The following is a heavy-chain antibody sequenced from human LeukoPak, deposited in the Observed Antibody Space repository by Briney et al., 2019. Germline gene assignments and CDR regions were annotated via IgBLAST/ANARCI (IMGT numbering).Heavy chain of an antibody. CDR3: AKGNWRYFDY. CDR2: ISGSGGST. J-gene: IGHJ4*02. Sequence: GGSLRLSCAASGFTFSTYVMNWVRQAPGKGLEWVSAISGSGGSTYYADSVKGRFTISRDNSKNTLYLQMNSLGADDTAVYYCAKGNWRYFDYWGQGTLVTVSS. CDR1: GFTFSTYV. V-gene: IGHV3-23*01. D-gene: IGHD1-1*01.